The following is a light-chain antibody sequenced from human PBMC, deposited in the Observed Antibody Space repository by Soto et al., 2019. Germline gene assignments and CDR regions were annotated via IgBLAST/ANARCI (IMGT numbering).Light chain of an antibody. V-gene: IGLV2-14*03. J-gene: IGLJ1*01. Sequence: QSVLTQPASVSGSPGQSITISCTGTSSDVGGFNSVSWYQLRPGTAPKLILYDVVDRPSGVSYRFSGSKPGNTASLTISGLQAADEADYFCSSYTSTMTNVFGSGTKVTVL. CDR2: DVV. CDR1: SSDVGGFNS. CDR3: SSYTSTMTNV.